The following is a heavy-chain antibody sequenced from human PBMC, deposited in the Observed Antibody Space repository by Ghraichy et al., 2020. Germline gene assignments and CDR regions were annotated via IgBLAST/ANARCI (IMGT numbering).Heavy chain of an antibody. J-gene: IGHJ4*02. Sequence: TLSLTCTVSGGSISSGAYYWAWIRQHPGTGLEWIGYIHKSGSTGYNPSLKSRLTISVDTSKNQFSLKLSSVTAADTAVYYCARDRGGYGDSDYWGQGALVTVSS. V-gene: IGHV4-31*03. CDR1: GGSISSGAYY. CDR3: ARDRGGYGDSDY. CDR2: IHKSGST. D-gene: IGHD4-17*01.